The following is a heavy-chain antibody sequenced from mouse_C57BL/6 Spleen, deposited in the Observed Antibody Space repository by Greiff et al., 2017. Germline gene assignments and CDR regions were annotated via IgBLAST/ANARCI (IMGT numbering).Heavy chain of an antibody. D-gene: IGHD3-2*02. CDR1: GYTFTSYW. V-gene: IGHV1-69*01. CDR2: IDPSDSYT. CDR3: ARLDSAGYVGYAMDY. Sequence: VQLQQPGAELVMPGASVKLSCKASGYTFTSYWMHWVKQRPGQGLEWIGEIDPSDSYTNYNQKFKGKSTLTVDQSSSTAYMQLSSLTSEDSAVYYCARLDSAGYVGYAMDYWGQGTSVTVSS. J-gene: IGHJ4*01.